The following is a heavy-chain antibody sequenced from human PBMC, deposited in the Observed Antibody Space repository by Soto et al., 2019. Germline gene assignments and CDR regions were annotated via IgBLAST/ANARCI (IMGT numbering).Heavy chain of an antibody. CDR1: GFTFDDYG. V-gene: IGHV3-20*04. CDR2: INWNGGNT. CDR3: ARDYRLLFDY. Sequence: GGSLRLSCAASGFTFDDYGMSWVRQAPGKGLEWVSVINWNGGNTGYADSVKGRFTISRDNSKNTLYLQMNSLRAEDTAVYYCARDYRLLFDYWGQGTLVTVSS. J-gene: IGHJ4*02. D-gene: IGHD5-18*01.